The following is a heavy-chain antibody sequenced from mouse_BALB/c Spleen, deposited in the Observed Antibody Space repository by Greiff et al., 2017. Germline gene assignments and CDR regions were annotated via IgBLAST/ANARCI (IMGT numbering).Heavy chain of an antibody. Sequence: EVKLMESGGGLVKPGGSLKPSCAASGFTFSSYAMSWVRQTPEKRLEWVASISSGGSTYYPDSVKGRFTISRDNARNILYLQMSSLRSEDTAMYYCARGGDTTATYAMDYWGQGTSVTVSS. CDR3: ARGGDTTATYAMDY. D-gene: IGHD1-2*01. CDR1: GFTFSSYA. V-gene: IGHV5-6-5*01. CDR2: ISSGGST. J-gene: IGHJ4*01.